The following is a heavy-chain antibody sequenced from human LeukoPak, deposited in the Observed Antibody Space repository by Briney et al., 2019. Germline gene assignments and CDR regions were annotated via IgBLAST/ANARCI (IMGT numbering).Heavy chain of an antibody. CDR1: GGSISSYY. V-gene: IGHV4-59*01. J-gene: IGHJ5*02. CDR3: AREPGFDSSGYLNWFDP. Sequence: TSETLSLTCTVSGGSISSYYWSWIRQPAGKGLECIACISYSGSTMYNPSLKSRVTISVDTSKNQLSLKLSSVTAADTAVYYCAREPGFDSSGYLNWFDPWGRGTLVTVSS. D-gene: IGHD3-22*01. CDR2: ISYSGST.